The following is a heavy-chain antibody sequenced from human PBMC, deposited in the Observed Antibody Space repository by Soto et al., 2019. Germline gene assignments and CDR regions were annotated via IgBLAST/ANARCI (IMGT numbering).Heavy chain of an antibody. CDR3: ARQVGGWAPWYFDY. CDR1: GGSISSYY. D-gene: IGHD6-19*01. CDR2: IYYSGST. Sequence: PSETLSLTCTVSGGSISSYYLSWIRQPPGKGLEWIGYIYYSGSTNYNPSLKSRVTISVDTSKNQFSLKLSSVPAADTAVYYCARQVGGWAPWYFDYWGQGTLVTVSS. J-gene: IGHJ4*02. V-gene: IGHV4-59*08.